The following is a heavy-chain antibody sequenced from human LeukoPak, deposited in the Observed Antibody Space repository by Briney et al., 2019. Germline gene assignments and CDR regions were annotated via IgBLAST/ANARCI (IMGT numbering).Heavy chain of an antibody. D-gene: IGHD3-10*01. CDR2: KEDGSET. CDR3: ARDLGNYGSGSYMDY. J-gene: IGHJ4*02. Sequence: KEDGSETYYVDSVRGRFTISRDNAKNSLYLQMSSLRAEDTAVYYCARDLGNYGSGSYMDYWGQGTLVTVSS. V-gene: IGHV3-7*01.